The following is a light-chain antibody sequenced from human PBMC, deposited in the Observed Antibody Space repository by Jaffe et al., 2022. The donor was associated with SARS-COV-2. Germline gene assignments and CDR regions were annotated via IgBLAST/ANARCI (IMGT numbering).Light chain of an antibody. Sequence: DIQMTQSPSSLSASVGDRVTITCRASLGIRNDLDWYQQKPGKAPKRLIYAASSLQSGVPSRFSGSGSGTEFTLTISSLQPEDFATYYCLQHNSYPRLTFGGGTKVEIK. CDR1: LGIRND. CDR3: LQHNSYPRLT. CDR2: AAS. J-gene: IGKJ4*01. V-gene: IGKV1-17*01.